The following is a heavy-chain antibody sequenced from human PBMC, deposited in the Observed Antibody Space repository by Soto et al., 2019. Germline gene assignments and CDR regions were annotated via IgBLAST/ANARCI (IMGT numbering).Heavy chain of an antibody. CDR2: INAGNGHT. Sequence: GASVKVSCKASGFTFTNHAMQWVRQAPGQRLEWMGWINAGNGHTKYSQNFQGRVTITRDTSASTVYMELSSLISEDEAVYYCARDWAAAGPFDYWGQGTLVTVSS. CDR3: ARDWAAAGPFDY. V-gene: IGHV1-3*01. CDR1: GFTFTNHA. J-gene: IGHJ4*02. D-gene: IGHD6-13*01.